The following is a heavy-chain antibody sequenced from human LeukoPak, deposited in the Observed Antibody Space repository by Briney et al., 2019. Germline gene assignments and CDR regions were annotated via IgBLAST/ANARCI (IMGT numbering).Heavy chain of an antibody. CDR1: GGSISSCY. D-gene: IGHD3-22*01. V-gene: IGHV4-59*01. Sequence: PSETLSLTCTVSGGSISSCYWSWIRQPPGKGLEWIGYIYYSGSTNYNPSLKSRVTISVDTSKNQFSLKLSSVTAADTAVYYCARLNYYDSSGYYPQEYWGQGTLVTVSS. J-gene: IGHJ4*02. CDR2: IYYSGST. CDR3: ARLNYYDSSGYYPQEY.